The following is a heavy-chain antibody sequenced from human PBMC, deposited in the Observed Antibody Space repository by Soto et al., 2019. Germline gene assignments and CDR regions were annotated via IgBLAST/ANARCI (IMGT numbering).Heavy chain of an antibody. J-gene: IGHJ4*02. Sequence: GGSLRLSCAASGFTFSSYAMSWVRQAPGKGLEWVSAISGSGGSTYYADSVKGWFTISRDNSKNTLYLQMNSLRAEDTAVYYCANGRTIFGVVITGWVDYWGQGTLVTVSS. V-gene: IGHV3-23*01. CDR2: ISGSGGST. CDR1: GFTFSSYA. D-gene: IGHD3-3*01. CDR3: ANGRTIFGVVITGWVDY.